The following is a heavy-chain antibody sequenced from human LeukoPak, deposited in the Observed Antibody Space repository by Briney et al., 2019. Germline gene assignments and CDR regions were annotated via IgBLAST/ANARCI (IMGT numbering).Heavy chain of an antibody. D-gene: IGHD6-25*01. CDR2: IYYSGST. CDR1: GGSISSYY. V-gene: IGHV4-59*01. Sequence: SETLSLTCTVSGGSISSYYWSWIRQPPGKGLEWIGYIYYSGSTNYNPSLKSRVTISVDTSKNQFSLKLSSVTAADTAVYYCARDGRLAFMDVWGKGTTVTVSS. CDR3: ARDGRLAFMDV. J-gene: IGHJ6*03.